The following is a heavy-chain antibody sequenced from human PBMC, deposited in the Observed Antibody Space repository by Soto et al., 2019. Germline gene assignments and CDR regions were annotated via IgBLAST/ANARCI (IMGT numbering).Heavy chain of an antibody. D-gene: IGHD1-1*01. CDR2: VTSSRRR. CDR1: GYSFSSLY. J-gene: IGHJ6*02. V-gene: IGHV1-46*01. CDR3: ATLGEKAGDPDIHKNYNAMDI. Sequence: QGQLVQPGAEVKMPGASVKLSCKATGYSFSSLYRFWVRQAPGHGLEWMVIVTSSRRRSYAQKFQVRVSLPRDTFTSTVYMHLRSLRSEDTALYDCATLGEKAGDPDIHKNYNAMDIWGQGTTV.